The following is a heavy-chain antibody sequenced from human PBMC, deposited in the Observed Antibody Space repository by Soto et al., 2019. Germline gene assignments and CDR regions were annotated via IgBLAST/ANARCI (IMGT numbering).Heavy chain of an antibody. V-gene: IGHV1-2*02. D-gene: IGHD6-6*01. CDR3: AKDLTRQLAYWLDP. CDR2: INAHSGGT. Sequence: ASVKVSCKASGFSFTGYYIHWLRQAPGQGLEWMGWINAHSGGTEYAQKFQGGVTLTRDTSIATAYLTLTSLTSDDTALYYCAKDLTRQLAYWLDPWGQGTQVTVSS. CDR1: GFSFTGYY. J-gene: IGHJ5*02.